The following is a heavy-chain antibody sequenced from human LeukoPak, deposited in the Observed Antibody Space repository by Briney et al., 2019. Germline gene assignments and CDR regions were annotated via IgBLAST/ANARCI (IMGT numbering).Heavy chain of an antibody. D-gene: IGHD3-22*01. CDR3: ARDPTGSGYLGY. CDR2: ISSSSSYI. Sequence: PGGSLRLSCAASGFTFSSYWMHWVRQAPGKGLEWVSSISSSSSYIYYADSVKGRFTISRDNAKNSLYLQMNSLRAEDTAVYYCARDPTGSGYLGYWGQGTLVTVSS. V-gene: IGHV3-21*01. CDR1: GFTFSSYW. J-gene: IGHJ4*02.